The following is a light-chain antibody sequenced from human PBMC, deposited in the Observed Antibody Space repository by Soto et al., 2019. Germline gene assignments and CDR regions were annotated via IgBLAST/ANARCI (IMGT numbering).Light chain of an antibody. J-gene: IGKJ1*01. Sequence: DLQMPQSPSTLSGTVGDRVTITCRASQTISSWLAWYQQKPGKAPKLLIYKASTLKSGVPSRFSGSGSGTEFTLTISSLQPDDFATYYCQHYNSYSEAFGQRTNVDIK. CDR2: KAS. CDR1: QTISSW. V-gene: IGKV1-5*03. CDR3: QHYNSYSEA.